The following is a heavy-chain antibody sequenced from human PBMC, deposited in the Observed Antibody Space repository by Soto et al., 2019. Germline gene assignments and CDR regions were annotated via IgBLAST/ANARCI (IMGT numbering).Heavy chain of an antibody. CDR2: TYYRSKWYY. V-gene: IGHV6-1*01. CDR1: GDSVSSNSAG. J-gene: IGHJ4*01. CDR3: ARGEQYSGRIFDY. D-gene: IGHD1-26*01. Sequence: LSLTCAITGDSVSSNSAGWSWVRQSPSRGLEWLGRTYYRSKWYYEYAVSVRGRITINPDTSKNQYSLQPNSVTPEDTAVYFCARGEQYSGRIFDYWGQGALVTVSS.